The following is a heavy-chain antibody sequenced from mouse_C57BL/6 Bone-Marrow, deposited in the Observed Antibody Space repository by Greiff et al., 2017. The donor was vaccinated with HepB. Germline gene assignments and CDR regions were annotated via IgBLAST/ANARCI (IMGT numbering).Heavy chain of an antibody. D-gene: IGHD3-2*02. CDR1: GYTFTSYW. J-gene: IGHJ3*01. Sequence: EVQLQQSGTVLARPGASVKMSCKTSGYTFTSYWMHWVKQRPGQGLEWIGAIYPGNSDTSYNQKFKGKAKLTAVTSASTAYMELSSLTNEDSAVYYCTRGQLRLLLEAYWGQGTLVTVSA. CDR2: IYPGNSDT. V-gene: IGHV1-5*01. CDR3: TRGQLRLLLEAY.